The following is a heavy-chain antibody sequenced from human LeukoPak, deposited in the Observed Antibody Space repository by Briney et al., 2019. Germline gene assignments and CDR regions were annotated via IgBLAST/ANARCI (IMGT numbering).Heavy chain of an antibody. V-gene: IGHV4-38-2*02. D-gene: IGHD3-3*01. Sequence: SETLSLTCTVSGYSISSGYYWGWIRQPPGKGLEWIGNIYHSGSTYYNPSLKSRVTMSVDTSKNQFSLKLSSVTAADTAVYYCARDRYDFWSGYAIDYWGQGTLVTVSS. J-gene: IGHJ4*02. CDR2: IYHSGST. CDR3: ARDRYDFWSGYAIDY. CDR1: GYSISSGYY.